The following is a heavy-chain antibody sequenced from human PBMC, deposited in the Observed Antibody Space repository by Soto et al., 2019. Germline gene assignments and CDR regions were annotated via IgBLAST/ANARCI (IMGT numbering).Heavy chain of an antibody. CDR2: IIPIFGTA. D-gene: IGHD6-6*01. V-gene: IGHV1-69*13. Sequence: ASVKVSCKASGGTFSSYAISWVRQAPGQGLEWMGGIIPIFGTANYAQKFQGRVTITADESTSTAYMELSSLRSEDTAVYYCARHPHSSSVWFDPWGQGTLVTVSS. CDR3: ARHPHSSSVWFDP. J-gene: IGHJ5*02. CDR1: GGTFSSYA.